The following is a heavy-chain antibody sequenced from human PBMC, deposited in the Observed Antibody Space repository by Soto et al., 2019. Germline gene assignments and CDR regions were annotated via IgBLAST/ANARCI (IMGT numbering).Heavy chain of an antibody. J-gene: IGHJ6*03. CDR3: ARQAFTAMSSLSYMDV. V-gene: IGHV5-51*01. CDR2: IYPGDSDT. CDR1: GYSFTSYW. D-gene: IGHD5-18*01. Sequence: GESLKISCKGSGYSFTSYWIGWVRQMPGKGLEWMGIIYPGDSDTRYSPSFQGQVTISADKSISTAYLQWSSLKASDTAMYYCARQAFTAMSSLSYMDVWGKGTTVTVSS.